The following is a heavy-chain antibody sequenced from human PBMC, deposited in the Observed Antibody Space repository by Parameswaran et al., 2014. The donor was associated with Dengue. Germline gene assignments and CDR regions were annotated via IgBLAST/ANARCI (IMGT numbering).Heavy chain of an antibody. Sequence: GSLRLSCTASGFIFNTYAMSWVRQAPGKGLEWVSGISGSGDSTHHADSVKGRFTISRDNSRNTLYLQMNSLRVEDTAVYFCAKQNPPVFGYFYYYMDVWGKGTTVTVSS. CDR3: AKQNPPVFGYFYYYMDV. J-gene: IGHJ6*03. D-gene: IGHD3-16*01. CDR1: GFIFNTYA. V-gene: IGHV3-23*01. CDR2: ISGSGDST.